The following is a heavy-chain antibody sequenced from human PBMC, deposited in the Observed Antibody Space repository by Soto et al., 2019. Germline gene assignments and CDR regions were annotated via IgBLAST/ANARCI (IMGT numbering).Heavy chain of an antibody. CDR2: IIPIFGTA. CDR1: GGTFSSYT. D-gene: IGHD2-2*01. Sequence: SVKVSCKASGGTFSSYTISWVRQAPGQGLEWMGGIIPIFGTADYAQKFQGRVTITADESTSTAYMELSSLRSEDTAVYYCASHSSLRGYCISTSCYGYYYGMDVWGQGTTVTVSS. V-gene: IGHV1-69*13. J-gene: IGHJ6*02. CDR3: ASHSSLRGYCISTSCYGYYYGMDV.